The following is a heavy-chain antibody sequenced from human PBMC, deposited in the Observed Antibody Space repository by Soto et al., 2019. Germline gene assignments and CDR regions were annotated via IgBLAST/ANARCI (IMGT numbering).Heavy chain of an antibody. V-gene: IGHV4-31*03. CDR1: GGSISSGGYY. Sequence: SETLSLTCSVSGGSISSGGYYWSWLRQRPGKGLEWIGYIYYSGSTYYNPSLKSRLTISLDTSKNHFSLKLSSVTAADTAVYYCARLSRRGYSSDYWGQGTLVTVSS. CDR2: IYYSGST. D-gene: IGHD3-3*01. J-gene: IGHJ4*02. CDR3: ARLSRRGYSSDY.